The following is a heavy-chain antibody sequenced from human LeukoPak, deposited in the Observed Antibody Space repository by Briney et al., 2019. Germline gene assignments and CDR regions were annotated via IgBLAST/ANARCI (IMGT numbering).Heavy chain of an antibody. V-gene: IGHV3-23*01. Sequence: GESLRLSCAASGFTFSSYAMSWVRQAPGKGLEWVSGIIDNGYITYYANSVRGRFTISRDNSKNTLFLQMNGLRAEDTAVYYCAKLGGQEVHNYYVAVWGKGTTVAVSS. D-gene: IGHD3-16*01. CDR1: GFTFSSYA. CDR2: IIDNGYIT. J-gene: IGHJ6*03. CDR3: AKLGGQEVHNYYVAV.